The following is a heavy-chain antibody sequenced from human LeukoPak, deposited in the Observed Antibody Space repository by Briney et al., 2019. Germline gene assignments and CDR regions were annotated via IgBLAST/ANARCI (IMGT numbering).Heavy chain of an antibody. CDR1: GYTFTSYY. Sequence: ASVKVSCKASGYTFTSYYMHWVRQAPGQGLEWMGIINPSGGSTSYTQKFQGRVTMTRDTSTTTVYMELSSLRSQDTAVYYCARHEEVGDYYYFDYWGQGTLVTVSS. D-gene: IGHD2/OR15-2a*01. J-gene: IGHJ4*02. CDR2: INPSGGST. V-gene: IGHV1-46*01. CDR3: ARHEEVGDYYYFDY.